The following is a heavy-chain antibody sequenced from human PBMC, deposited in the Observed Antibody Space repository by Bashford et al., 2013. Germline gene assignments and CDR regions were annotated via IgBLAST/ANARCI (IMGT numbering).Heavy chain of an antibody. Sequence: VRQAPGKGLEWVSYISSSSSTIYYADSVKGRFTISRDNAKNSLYLQMNSLRAEDTAVYYCARTQGYCSGNCDYWGQGALVTVSS. CDR2: ISSSSSTI. J-gene: IGHJ4*02. CDR3: ARTQGYCSGNCDY. D-gene: IGHD2-15*01. V-gene: IGHV3-48*01.